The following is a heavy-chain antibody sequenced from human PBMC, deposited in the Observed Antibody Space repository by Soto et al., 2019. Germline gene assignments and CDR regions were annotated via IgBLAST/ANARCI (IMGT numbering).Heavy chain of an antibody. J-gene: IGHJ4*02. CDR1: CGSFSGYY. Sequence: SETLSLTCAVYCGSFSGYYWSWIRQPPGKGLEWIGEINHSGSTNYNPSLKSRVTISVDTSKNQFSLNLTSVTAADTAVYYCARAHRYCSGGSCYFDYWGQGILVTVSS. CDR2: INHSGST. V-gene: IGHV4-34*01. D-gene: IGHD2-15*01. CDR3: ARAHRYCSGGSCYFDY.